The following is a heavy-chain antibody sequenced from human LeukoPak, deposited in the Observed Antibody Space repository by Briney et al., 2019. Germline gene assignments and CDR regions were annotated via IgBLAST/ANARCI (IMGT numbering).Heavy chain of an antibody. Sequence: GRSLRLSCTASGFTFGSYGMHWVRQAPGKGLEWVAVIWYDGSNQYYVDSVKGRFTISRDNSKNTLYLQMNYLRAEDTAVYYCARDDYSGGDFDYWGQGTLVTVSS. CDR2: IWYDGSNQ. V-gene: IGHV3-33*01. CDR3: ARDDYSGGDFDY. D-gene: IGHD4-11*01. CDR1: GFTFGSYG. J-gene: IGHJ4*02.